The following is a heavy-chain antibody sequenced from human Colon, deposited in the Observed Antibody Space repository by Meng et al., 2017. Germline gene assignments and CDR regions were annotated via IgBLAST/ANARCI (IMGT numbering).Heavy chain of an antibody. V-gene: IGHV1-8*01. D-gene: IGHD1-26*01. Sequence: QVQLVQSGAVVNKPGPSVTVSCKASGYTFTALDINWVRQATGQGLEWMGWINPNSGETGYAQKFQGRFTMTRDTSISTFYMELSSLTSDDTAVYYCARGIWEGFDYWGQGALVTVSS. J-gene: IGHJ4*02. CDR2: INPNSGET. CDR1: GYTFTALD. CDR3: ARGIWEGFDY.